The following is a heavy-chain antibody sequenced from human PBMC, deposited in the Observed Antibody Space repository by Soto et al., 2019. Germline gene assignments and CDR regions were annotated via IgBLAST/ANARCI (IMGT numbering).Heavy chain of an antibody. V-gene: IGHV1-2*02. CDR3: ARNMDYYYGPGSGNGHGF. D-gene: IGHD3-10*01. Sequence: QVQLVQSGAEVKEPGDSVRVSCEASGYTFTAYYIHWVRQAPGQGLEWMGWINPKFGDTTYAQDFQGRVSMTRDMSISTVYIELSRLMSDDTAIYYCARNMDYYYGPGSGNGHGFWGQGTTVTVFS. J-gene: IGHJ6*02. CDR2: INPKFGDT. CDR1: GYTFTAYY.